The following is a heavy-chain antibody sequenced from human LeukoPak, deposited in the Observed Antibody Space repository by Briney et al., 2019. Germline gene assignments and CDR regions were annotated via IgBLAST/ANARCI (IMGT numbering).Heavy chain of an antibody. Sequence: PSETLSLTCTVSGGSISSYYWSWIRQPPGKGLEWIGYIYYSGSTNYNPSLKSRVTISVDTSKNQFSLKLSSVTAADTAVYYCARVYGDYRTYYYYMDVWGKGTTVTVSS. CDR1: GGSISSYY. CDR2: IYYSGST. J-gene: IGHJ6*03. V-gene: IGHV4-59*01. D-gene: IGHD4-17*01. CDR3: ARVYGDYRTYYYYMDV.